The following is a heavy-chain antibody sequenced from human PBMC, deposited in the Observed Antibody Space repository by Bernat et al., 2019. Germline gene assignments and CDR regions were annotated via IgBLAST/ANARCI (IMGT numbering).Heavy chain of an antibody. CDR2: INSDGSST. V-gene: IGHV3-74*01. CDR3: ASQVGLYCSSTSCQNYYYYYMDV. J-gene: IGHJ6*03. Sequence: EVQLVESGGGLVQPGGSLRLSCAASGFTFSSYWMHWVRQAPGKGLVWVSRINSDGSSTSYADSVKGRFTISRDNAKNTLYLQMNSLRAEDTAVYYCASQVGLYCSSTSCQNYYYYYMDVWGKGTTVTVSS. CDR1: GFTFSSYW. D-gene: IGHD2-2*01.